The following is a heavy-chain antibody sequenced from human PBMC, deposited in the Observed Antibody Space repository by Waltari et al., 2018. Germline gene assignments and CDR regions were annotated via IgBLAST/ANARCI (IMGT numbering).Heavy chain of an antibody. D-gene: IGHD1-1*01. J-gene: IGHJ6*03. CDR2: IDPSDSYT. V-gene: IGHV5-10-1*01. Sequence: EVQLVQSGAEVKKPGESLRISCDASGYAFSTYWITWVRHMPGKGLEWMGRIDPSDSYTNYSPSFRGHVTISVDRSISTAYIQWSGLRASDTAIYYCARTSTRDFYYMDVWGKGTTVTVSS. CDR1: GYAFSTYW. CDR3: ARTSTRDFYYMDV.